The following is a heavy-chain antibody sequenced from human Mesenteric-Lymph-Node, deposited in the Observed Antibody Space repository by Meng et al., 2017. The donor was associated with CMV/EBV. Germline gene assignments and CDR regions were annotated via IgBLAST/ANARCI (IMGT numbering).Heavy chain of an antibody. CDR3: ARSITIFGVDLTLDYYYYGLDV. CDR1: GGSISSSTYY. J-gene: IGHJ6*02. D-gene: IGHD3-3*01. CDR2: IYYSGGT. V-gene: IGHV4-39*07. Sequence: SETLSLTCTVSGGSISSSTYYWGWIRQPPGKGLEWIGSIYYSGGTYYNPSLKSRVTISVDTSKNQFSLKLSSVTAADTAVYYCARSITIFGVDLTLDYYYYGLDVWGQGTTVTVSS.